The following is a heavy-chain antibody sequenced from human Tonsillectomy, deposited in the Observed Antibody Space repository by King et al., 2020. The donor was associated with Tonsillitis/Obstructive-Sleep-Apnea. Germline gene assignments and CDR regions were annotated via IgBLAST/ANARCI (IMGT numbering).Heavy chain of an antibody. J-gene: IGHJ2*01. V-gene: IGHV3-23*04. D-gene: IGHD4-23*01. CDR3: AKPMTTVVTFPANWYFDL. CDR1: GFTFSSYA. Sequence: VQLVESGGGLVQPGGSLRLSCAASGFTFSSYAMSWVRQAPGKGLEWVSAISGSGGSTYYADSVKGRFTISRDNSKNTLYLQMNSLRAEDTAVYYCAKPMTTVVTFPANWYFDLWGRGTLVTVSS. CDR2: ISGSGGST.